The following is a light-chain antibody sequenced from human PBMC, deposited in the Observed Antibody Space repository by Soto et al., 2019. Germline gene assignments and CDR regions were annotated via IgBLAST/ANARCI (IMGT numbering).Light chain of an antibody. CDR1: SSDVGAYNL. CDR2: EVS. J-gene: IGLJ1*01. CDR3: CSFAGGRNV. V-gene: IGLV2-23*02. Sequence: QSALTQPASVSGSPGQSITISCSGTSSDVGAYNLVSWYQQFPGKAPKLMIFEVSQRPSGVSSRFSGSKSGSTASLTISGLQADDEAGYYCCSFAGGRNVFGTGTKVTVL.